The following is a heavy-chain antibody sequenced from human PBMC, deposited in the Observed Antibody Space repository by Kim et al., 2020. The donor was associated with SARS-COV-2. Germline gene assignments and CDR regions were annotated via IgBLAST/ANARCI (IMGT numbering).Heavy chain of an antibody. CDR3: ARLVYRRGSYSSKDAEYFQH. D-gene: IGHD3-16*01. J-gene: IGHJ1*01. Sequence: SETLSLTCAVYGGSFSGYYWTWIRQPPGKGLEWIGEINHSGSTNYNPSLKSRVTISVDTSKNQFSLKLSSLTAADTAVYYCARLVYRRGSYSSKDAEYFQHWGQGTLVTVSS. CDR1: GGSFSGYY. V-gene: IGHV4-34*01. CDR2: INHSGST.